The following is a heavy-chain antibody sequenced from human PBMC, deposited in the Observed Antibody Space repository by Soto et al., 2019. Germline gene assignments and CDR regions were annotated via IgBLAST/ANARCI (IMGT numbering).Heavy chain of an antibody. CDR1: GGSISSSNW. J-gene: IGHJ6*02. D-gene: IGHD3-10*01. CDR3: ARDYGSGSYYYYYYGMDV. CDR2: IYHSGST. V-gene: IGHV4-4*02. Sequence: SDTLSLTCAVSGGSISSSNWWRWVRQPPGKGLEWIGEIYHSGSTNYNPSLKSRVTISVDKSKNQFSLKLSSVTAADTAVYYCARDYGSGSYYYYYYGMDVWGQGTTVS.